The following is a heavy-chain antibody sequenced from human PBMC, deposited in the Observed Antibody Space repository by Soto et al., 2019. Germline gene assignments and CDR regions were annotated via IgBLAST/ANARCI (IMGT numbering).Heavy chain of an antibody. V-gene: IGHV4-31*03. J-gene: IGHJ6*02. Sequence: TLSLTCTVSGGSISSGGYYWSWIRQHPGKCLEWIGYIYYSGSTYYNPSLKSRVTISVDTSKNQFSLKLSSVTAADTAVYYCARDRYYDFWSGYYYGMDVWAQGTTVTVSS. CDR1: GGSISSGGYY. D-gene: IGHD3-3*01. CDR3: ARDRYYDFWSGYYYGMDV. CDR2: IYYSGST.